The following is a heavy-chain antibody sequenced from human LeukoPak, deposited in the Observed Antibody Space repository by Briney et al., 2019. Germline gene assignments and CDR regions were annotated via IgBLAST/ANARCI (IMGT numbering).Heavy chain of an antibody. V-gene: IGHV4-31*11. CDR2: ISNSGTT. CDR1: GDSVSSGGYY. J-gene: IGHJ3*02. D-gene: IGHD2-21*02. CDR3: ARDVVVTSSPDAFDI. Sequence: SQTLSLTCAVSGDSVSSGGYYWTWIRQHPGKGLEWIGYISNSGTTSYNPSLKSRVSISVDTSNNQFSLRLSSVTAADTAVYYCARDVVVTSSPDAFDIWGQGTMVTVSS.